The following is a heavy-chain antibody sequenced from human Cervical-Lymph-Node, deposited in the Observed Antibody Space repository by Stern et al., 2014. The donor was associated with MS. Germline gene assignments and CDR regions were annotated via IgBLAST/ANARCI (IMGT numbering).Heavy chain of an antibody. J-gene: IGHJ6*02. V-gene: IGHV5-51*03. Sequence: EVQLVESGAEVKKPGESLKISCQGYGYNFGTYWINWVRQMPGKGLEWVGLIYPAGSDAKYSPSFQGQVTISVDKSINPAYLQWSSLKASDTAMYYCARSYIRYGSGSFRYYYAVDVWGQGTSVTVSS. CDR2: IYPAGSDA. CDR3: ARSYIRYGSGSFRYYYAVDV. D-gene: IGHD3-10*01. CDR1: GYNFGTYW.